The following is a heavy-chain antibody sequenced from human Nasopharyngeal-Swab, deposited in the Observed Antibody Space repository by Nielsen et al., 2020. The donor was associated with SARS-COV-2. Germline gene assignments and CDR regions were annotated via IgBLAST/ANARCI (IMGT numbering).Heavy chain of an antibody. Sequence: ASVKVSCKASGYTFTGYYMHWVRQAPGQGLEWMGRINPNSGGTNYAQKFQGRVTMTRDTSISTAYMELSRLRSDDTAVHYCARALDPTTVTTDFDYWGQGTLVTVSS. CDR3: ARALDPTTVTTDFDY. V-gene: IGHV1-2*06. J-gene: IGHJ4*02. D-gene: IGHD4-17*01. CDR1: GYTFTGYY. CDR2: INPNSGGT.